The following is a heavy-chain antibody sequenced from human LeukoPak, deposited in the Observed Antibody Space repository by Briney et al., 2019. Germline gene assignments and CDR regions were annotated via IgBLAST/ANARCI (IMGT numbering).Heavy chain of an antibody. Sequence: GGSLRLSCAASGFTFSSYSMNWVRQAPGKGLEWVSYISSSSSNIYYADSVKGRFTISRDNAKNSLYLQMNSLRAEDTDLYYCARDIRYFDYQFGSDFEYWGQGTLVSVAS. D-gene: IGHD3-9*01. CDR2: ISSSSSNI. CDR3: ARDIRYFDYQFGSDFEY. CDR1: GFTFSSYS. V-gene: IGHV3-48*01. J-gene: IGHJ4*02.